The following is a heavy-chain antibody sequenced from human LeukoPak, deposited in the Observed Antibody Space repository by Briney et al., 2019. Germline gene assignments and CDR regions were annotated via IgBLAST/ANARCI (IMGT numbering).Heavy chain of an antibody. J-gene: IGHJ4*02. CDR3: ARGKWEPLGY. CDR2: ISSSGRTK. CDR1: GFTFSSYE. Sequence: GSLRLSCAASGFTFSSYEMNWVRQAPGKGLEWVSYISSSGRTKYYADSVKGRFTISRDNAKNSLYLQMNSLRAEDTAVYYCARGKWEPLGYWGQGTLVTVSS. D-gene: IGHD1-26*01. V-gene: IGHV3-48*03.